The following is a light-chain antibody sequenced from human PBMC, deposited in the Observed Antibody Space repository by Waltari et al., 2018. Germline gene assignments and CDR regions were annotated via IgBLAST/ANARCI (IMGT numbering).Light chain of an antibody. CDR1: SGHSTNV. CDR2: VNSDGSH. J-gene: IGLJ3*02. Sequence: QLVLTQSPSASASLGASVKLTCTLSSGHSTNVIAWLQKRPEKGHRYWMKVNSDGSHNKGDEIPDRFAGSSSGAGRYLTISSLQSEDEADYYCQTGGHGTWVFGGGTKLTVL. CDR3: QTGGHGTWV. V-gene: IGLV4-69*01.